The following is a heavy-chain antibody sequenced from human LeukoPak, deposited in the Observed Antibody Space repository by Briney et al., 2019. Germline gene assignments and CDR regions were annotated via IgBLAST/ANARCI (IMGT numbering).Heavy chain of an antibody. CDR1: GFTFSSYR. Sequence: GGSLRLSCAASGFTFSSYRMNWVRQAPGKGLEWVSSISSSSSYIYYADSVKGRFTVSRDNAKNSLYLQMNSLRAEDTAVYYCARDLWNWNDLNDCWGQGTLVTVSS. D-gene: IGHD1-1*01. CDR2: ISSSSSYI. J-gene: IGHJ4*02. CDR3: ARDLWNWNDLNDC. V-gene: IGHV3-21*01.